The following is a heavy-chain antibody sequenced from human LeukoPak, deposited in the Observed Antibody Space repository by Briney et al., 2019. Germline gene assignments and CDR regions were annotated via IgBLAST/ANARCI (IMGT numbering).Heavy chain of an antibody. Sequence: SETLSLTCTVSGGSLSSYFWSWIRQPAGKGLEWIGRIYTSGTTNYNPSLKSRVSMSVDTSKNQFSLKLSSVTAADTAVYYCARESGTERYFDYRGQGTLVTVSS. D-gene: IGHD1-26*01. CDR1: GGSLSSYF. CDR3: ARESGTERYFDY. J-gene: IGHJ4*02. CDR2: IYTSGTT. V-gene: IGHV4-4*07.